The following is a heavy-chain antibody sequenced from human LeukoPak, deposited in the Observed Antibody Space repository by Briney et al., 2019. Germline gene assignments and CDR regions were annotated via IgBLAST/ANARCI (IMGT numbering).Heavy chain of an antibody. CDR1: GGSISSYY. J-gene: IGHJ4*02. CDR3: ARDRPADDSSGYYTDY. V-gene: IGHV4-4*07. D-gene: IGHD3-22*01. Sequence: PSETLSLTCTVSGGSISSYYWSWIRQPPGKGLEWIGRIYTSGSTNYNPSLKSRVTMSVDTSKNQFSLKLSSVTAADTAVYYCARDRPADDSSGYYTDYWGQGTLVTVSS. CDR2: IYTSGST.